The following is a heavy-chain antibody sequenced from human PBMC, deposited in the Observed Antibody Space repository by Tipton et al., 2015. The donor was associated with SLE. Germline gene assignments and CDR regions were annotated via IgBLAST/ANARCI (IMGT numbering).Heavy chain of an antibody. D-gene: IGHD1-26*01. CDR1: GFTFNNYA. Sequence: SLRLSCAGSGFTFNNYAMSWVRQAPGKGLEWVSGISASSGSLYYTDSVRGRFTISRDNAKNSLYLQMNSLSDEDTAVYYCARALSESYYVGKNDAFDIWGQGTMVTVSS. CDR3: ARALSESYYVGKNDAFDI. V-gene: IGHV3-23*01. J-gene: IGHJ3*02. CDR2: ISASSGSL.